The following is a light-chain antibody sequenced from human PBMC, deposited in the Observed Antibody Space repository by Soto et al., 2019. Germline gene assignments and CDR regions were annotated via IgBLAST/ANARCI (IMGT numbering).Light chain of an antibody. CDR2: GAT. CDR1: QSVDRY. J-gene: IGKJ1*01. V-gene: IGKV3D-15*01. CDR3: QQYNNWTRT. Sequence: EIVLTQSPATLYVSPGERATVSCRASQSVDRYLAWYQQKPGQAPRLLIYGATSRATGIPYRFSGSGSGTDFTLTISSLEPEDFTVYYCQQYNNWTRTFGQGTKVDIK.